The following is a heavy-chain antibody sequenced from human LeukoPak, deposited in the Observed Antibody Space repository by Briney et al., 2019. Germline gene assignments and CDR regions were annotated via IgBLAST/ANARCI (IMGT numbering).Heavy chain of an antibody. J-gene: IGHJ4*02. CDR1: RATFSNYA. CDR3: AREGITRATGDFDY. D-gene: IGHD3-16*01. CDR2: IISIFGTT. Sequence: ASVKVSCKASRATFSNYAISWVRQAPGQGLEWMGGIISIFGTTNYAQKFQGRVTISADESTSTAYMELSSLRSEDTAVYYCAREGITRATGDFDYWGQGTLVTVSS. V-gene: IGHV1-69*01.